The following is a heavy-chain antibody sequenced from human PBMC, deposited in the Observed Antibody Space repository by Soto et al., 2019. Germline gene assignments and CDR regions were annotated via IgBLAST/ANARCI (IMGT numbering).Heavy chain of an antibody. CDR2: IFHSGRS. Sequence: QVQLRESGPGLVEPSTTLSLTCTVGGGAISAGNWWSWLRQSPGKGLQWIGEIFHSGRSIYNPSLKSRVTLSVDTSQNQFSLTLHSVTVADTAVYYCATDLLITPRWGQGTLVSVSS. CDR3: ATDLLITPR. CDR1: GGAISAGNW. V-gene: IGHV4-4*02. J-gene: IGHJ4*02. D-gene: IGHD2-21*01.